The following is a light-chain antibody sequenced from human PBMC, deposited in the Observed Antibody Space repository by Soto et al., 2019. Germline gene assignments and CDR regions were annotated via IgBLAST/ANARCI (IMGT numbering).Light chain of an antibody. V-gene: IGKV1-9*01. CDR3: QRLSHA. J-gene: IGKJ4*01. CDR1: QGISNY. Sequence: IQLTQSPSSLSSSVGDRVTITCRASQGISNYVAWYQQKPGRAPKLLIYAASTLQSGVPSRFSGSGSGTDFTLTISSLQPEYFATYYCQRLSHAFGGGTKVEIK. CDR2: AAS.